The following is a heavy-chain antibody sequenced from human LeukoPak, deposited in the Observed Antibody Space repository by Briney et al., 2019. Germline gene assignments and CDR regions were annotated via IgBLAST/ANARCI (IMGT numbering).Heavy chain of an antibody. Sequence: GGSLRLSCAASGFTFSSYSMNWVRQAPGKGLEWVSSISSSSSYIYYADSVKGRFTNSRDNAKNSLYLQMNSLRAEDTAVYYCASAFGGVIGDYWGQGTLVTVSS. CDR1: GFTFSSYS. D-gene: IGHD3-16*01. J-gene: IGHJ4*02. V-gene: IGHV3-21*01. CDR3: ASAFGGVIGDY. CDR2: ISSSSSYI.